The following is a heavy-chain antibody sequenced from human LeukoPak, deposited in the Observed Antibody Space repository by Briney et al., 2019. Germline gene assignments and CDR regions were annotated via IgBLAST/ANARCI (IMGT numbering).Heavy chain of an antibody. J-gene: IGHJ6*02. CDR1: GGSFSGYY. D-gene: IGHD5-18*01. CDR3: ARGEDTAMTHYGIDV. Sequence: ETLSLTCAVYGGSFSGYYWTWIRQPPGKGLEWIGEINHSGSTNYNPSLESRVTISVDTSKNQFSLRLSSVTAADTAVYYCARGEDTAMTHYGIDVWGQGTTVTVSS. V-gene: IGHV4-34*01. CDR2: INHSGST.